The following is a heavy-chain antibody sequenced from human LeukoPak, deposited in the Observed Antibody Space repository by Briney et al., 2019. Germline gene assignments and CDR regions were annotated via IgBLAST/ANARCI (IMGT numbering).Heavy chain of an antibody. J-gene: IGHJ6*03. CDR3: ARDNTIFGVPFMDV. CDR2: ISGSSSYI. V-gene: IGHV3-21*01. D-gene: IGHD3-3*01. Sequence: GGSLRLSCAASGFTFSSYSMNWVRQAPGKGLEWVSSISGSSSYIYYADSVKGRFTISRDNAKNSLYLQMDSLRAEDTAVYYCARDNTIFGVPFMDVWGKGTTVTVSS. CDR1: GFTFSSYS.